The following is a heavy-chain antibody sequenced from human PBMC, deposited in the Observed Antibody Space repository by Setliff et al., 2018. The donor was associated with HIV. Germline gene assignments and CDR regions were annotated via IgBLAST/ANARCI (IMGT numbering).Heavy chain of an antibody. CDR3: ARDRISSTWYPGNWFDP. CDR2: IDPNSGGT. D-gene: IGHD6-13*01. CDR1: GYTFTGYY. Sequence: ASVKVSCKASGYTFTGYYIHWVRQAPGQGLEWMGWIDPNSGGTNYAQRFQDRVTMTRDTSISTAYVELSRLKSDDTAVYYCARDRISSTWYPGNWFDPWGQGTLVTVSS. V-gene: IGHV1-2*02. J-gene: IGHJ5*02.